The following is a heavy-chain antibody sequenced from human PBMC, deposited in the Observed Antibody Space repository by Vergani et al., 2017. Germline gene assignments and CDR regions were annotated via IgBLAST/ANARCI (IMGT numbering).Heavy chain of an antibody. Sequence: QLQLQESGPGLVKPSETLSLTCTVSGGSISSSSYYWGWIRQPPGKGLEWIGSIYHSGSTYYNPSLKSRVTISVDTSKNQFSLKLSSVTAADTAVYYCARGKEYCSGGSCYGGEMDYWGQGTLVTVSS. CDR1: GGSISSSSYY. CDR3: ARGKEYCSGGSCYGGEMDY. V-gene: IGHV4-39*07. CDR2: IYHSGST. D-gene: IGHD2-15*01. J-gene: IGHJ4*02.